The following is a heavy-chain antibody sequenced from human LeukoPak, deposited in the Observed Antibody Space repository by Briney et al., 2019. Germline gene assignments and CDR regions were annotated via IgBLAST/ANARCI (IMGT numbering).Heavy chain of an antibody. V-gene: IGHV3-74*01. CDR2: INTDGTVT. Sequence: PGGSLRLSCAASGFTFSKYWMLWVHQAPGKGLESVSRINTDGTVTTYADSVKGRFTVSRGNADNTMFLQMNSVRDEDTAVYYCATKQWLAPPPDSWGQGTPVTVSS. D-gene: IGHD6-19*01. J-gene: IGHJ4*02. CDR3: ATKQWLAPPPDS. CDR1: GFTFSKYW.